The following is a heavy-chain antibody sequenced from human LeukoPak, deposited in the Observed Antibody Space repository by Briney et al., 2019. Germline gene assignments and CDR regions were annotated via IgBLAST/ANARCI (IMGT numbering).Heavy chain of an antibody. V-gene: IGHV4-34*01. CDR2: INPSGST. D-gene: IGHD6-6*01. CDR1: GGSFSGYY. CDR3: ASQSEYSSSSDY. J-gene: IGHJ4*02. Sequence: ETLSLTCAVYGGSFSGYYWSWIRQPPGKGLEWIGEINPSGSTNYNPSLKSRVTISVDRSKNQFSLKLSSVTAADTAVYYCASQSEYSSSSDYWGQGTLVTVSS.